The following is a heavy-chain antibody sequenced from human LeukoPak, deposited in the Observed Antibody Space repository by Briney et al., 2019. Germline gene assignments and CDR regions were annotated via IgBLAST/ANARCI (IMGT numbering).Heavy chain of an antibody. J-gene: IGHJ4*02. CDR2: IYTSGST. CDR1: GGSISSGSYY. V-gene: IGHV4-61*02. CDR3: AREHYYDSSTFDY. D-gene: IGHD3-22*01. Sequence: PSETLSLTCTVSGGSISSGSYYWSWIRQPAGKGLEWIGRIYTSGSTNYNPSLKSRVTISVDTSKNQFPLKLSSVTAADTAVYYCAREHYYDSSTFDYWGQGTLVTVSS.